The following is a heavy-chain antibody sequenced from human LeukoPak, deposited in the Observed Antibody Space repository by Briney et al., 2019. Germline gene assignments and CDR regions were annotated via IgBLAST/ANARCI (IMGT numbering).Heavy chain of an antibody. CDR2: IYPGDSDT. CDR3: ARVSDHYFDY. D-gene: IGHD1-14*01. CDR1: GYSFTSYW. Sequence: GESLKISCKASGYSFTSYWIGWVRQMPGKGLEWMGIIYPGDSDTRYSPSFQGRVTISADKSISTAYLRWSSLKASDIAMYYCARVSDHYFDYWGQGTLATVSS. J-gene: IGHJ4*02. V-gene: IGHV5-51*01.